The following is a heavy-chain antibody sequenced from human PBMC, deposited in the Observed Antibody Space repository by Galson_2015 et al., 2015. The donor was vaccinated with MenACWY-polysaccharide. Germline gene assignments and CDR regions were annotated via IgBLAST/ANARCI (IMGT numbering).Heavy chain of an antibody. D-gene: IGHD3-10*01. CDR1: RFTFSDYG. V-gene: IGHV3-33*01. Sequence: SCAATRFTFSDYGMHWVRQAPGKGLEWVAFIWDDGSRKYYADSVKGRFAISRDNSDNTLYLQMNNLRVADTAVYYCARVGRDHSGSYFHGGFDPWGQGTLVTVSS. CDR3: ARVGRDHSGSYFHGGFDP. J-gene: IGHJ5*02. CDR2: IWDDGSRK.